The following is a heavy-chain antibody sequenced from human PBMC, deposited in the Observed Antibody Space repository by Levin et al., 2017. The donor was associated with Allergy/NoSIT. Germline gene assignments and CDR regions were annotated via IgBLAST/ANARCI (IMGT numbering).Heavy chain of an antibody. CDR2: ISASGDT. V-gene: IGHV3-23*01. D-gene: IGHD1-26*01. CDR1: GFPFSTFA. J-gene: IGHJ4*02. Sequence: GGSLRLSCVTSGFPFSTFAMSWVRQAPGKGLEGVSGISASGDTYYGDSVKGRFTISRDNANNRLYLQMNSLRPEDTAIYYCAKGMHGASYSELDCWGQGTLVTVSS. CDR3: AKGMHGASYSELDC.